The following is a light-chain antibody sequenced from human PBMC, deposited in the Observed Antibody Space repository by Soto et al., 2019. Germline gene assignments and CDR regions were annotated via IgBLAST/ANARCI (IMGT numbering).Light chain of an antibody. CDR2: ATS. V-gene: IGKV1-12*01. CDR1: HDIDRW. Sequence: DIQMTQSPSSVSASVGDRVSITCRASHDIDRWLAWYQHKPGKAPKLLIYATSSLQSGVPPRFSGSGSGTDFSFSISSLQPEDFATYYCQQGSSFPWTFGQGTKVDI. J-gene: IGKJ1*01. CDR3: QQGSSFPWT.